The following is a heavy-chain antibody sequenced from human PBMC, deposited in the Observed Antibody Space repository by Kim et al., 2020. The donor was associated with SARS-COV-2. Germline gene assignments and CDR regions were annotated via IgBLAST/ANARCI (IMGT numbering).Heavy chain of an antibody. Sequence: GGSLRLSCAASGFTFSSYAMHWVRQAPGKGLEWVAVIWYDGSNKYYADSVKGRFTISRDNSKNTLYLQMNSLRAEDTAVYYCAKDQYIGGPFDYWGQGTLVTVSS. CDR2: IWYDGSNK. D-gene: IGHD2-15*01. V-gene: IGHV3-33*06. CDR1: GFTFSSYA. J-gene: IGHJ4*02. CDR3: AKDQYIGGPFDY.